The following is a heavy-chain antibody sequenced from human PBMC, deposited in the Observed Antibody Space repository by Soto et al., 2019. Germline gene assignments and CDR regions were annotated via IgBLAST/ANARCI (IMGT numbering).Heavy chain of an antibody. CDR1: GFTFSSYG. CDR2: ISYDGSNK. D-gene: IGHD6-6*01. CDR3: AKDRYSSSFYGMDV. Sequence: QVQLVESGGGVVQPGRSLRLSCAASGFTFSSYGMHWVRQAPGKGLEWVAVISYDGSNKYYADSVKGRFTISRDNSKNTLYLQMNGLRAEDTAVYYCAKDRYSSSFYGMDVWGQGTTVTVSS. J-gene: IGHJ6*02. V-gene: IGHV3-30*18.